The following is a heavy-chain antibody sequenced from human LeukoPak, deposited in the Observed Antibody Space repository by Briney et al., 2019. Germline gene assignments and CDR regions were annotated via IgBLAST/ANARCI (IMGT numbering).Heavy chain of an antibody. Sequence: SVKVSCKASGGTFSSYAISWVRQAPGQGLEWMGGIIPIFGTANYAQKFQGRVTITADESTSTAYMELSSLRSEDTAVYYCARVEGYYYYMDVWGKGTTVIVSS. V-gene: IGHV1-69*01. CDR1: GGTFSSYA. CDR2: IIPIFGTA. J-gene: IGHJ6*03. CDR3: ARVEGYYYYMDV.